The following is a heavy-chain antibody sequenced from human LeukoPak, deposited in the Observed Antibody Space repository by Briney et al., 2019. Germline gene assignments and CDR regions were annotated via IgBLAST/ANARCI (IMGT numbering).Heavy chain of an antibody. CDR2: LYSGGMT. J-gene: IGHJ3*02. CDR1: GFTVNNYY. Sequence: GGSLRLSCAASGFTVNNYYMTWVRQAPGKGLECVSILYSGGMTYYADSVKGRFTISRDNSKNTLYLQMNSLRAEDTAVYYCAKGGISGAFDIWGQGTVVTVSS. V-gene: IGHV3-66*02. CDR3: AKGGISGAFDI. D-gene: IGHD1-26*01.